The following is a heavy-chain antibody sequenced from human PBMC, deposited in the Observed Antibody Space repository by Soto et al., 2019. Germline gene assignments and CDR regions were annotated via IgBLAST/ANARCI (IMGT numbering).Heavy chain of an antibody. Sequence: ELQLVESGGGLVQPGGSLTLSCAASGFNFSNYEVDWVRQAPGKGLEWIAYISDGGTTIYYAASVKGRFTISRDDAKNSLYLQMNNLRAEDTAAYFCVKEYCTGTTCFDAFDLWGQGTMVTVSS. D-gene: IGHD2-8*02. J-gene: IGHJ3*01. V-gene: IGHV3-48*03. CDR3: VKEYCTGTTCFDAFDL. CDR2: ISDGGTTI. CDR1: GFNFSNYE.